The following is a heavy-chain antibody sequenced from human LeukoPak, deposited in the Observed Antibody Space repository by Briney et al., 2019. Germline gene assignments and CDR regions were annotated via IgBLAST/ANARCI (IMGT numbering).Heavy chain of an antibody. CDR3: ARTVTIFGVVIKGYYFDY. CDR1: GLTFSSYS. CDR2: ISSSSSYI. V-gene: IGHV3-21*01. D-gene: IGHD3-3*01. Sequence: GGSLRLSCAASGLTFSSYSMNWVRQAPGKGLEWVSSISSSSSYIYYADSVKGRFTISRDNAKNSLYLQMNSLRAEDTAVYYCARTVTIFGVVIKGYYFDYWGQGTLVTVSS. J-gene: IGHJ4*02.